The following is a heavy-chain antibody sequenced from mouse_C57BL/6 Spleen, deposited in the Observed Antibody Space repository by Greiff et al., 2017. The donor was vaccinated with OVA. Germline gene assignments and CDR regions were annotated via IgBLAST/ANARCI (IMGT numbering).Heavy chain of an antibody. CDR2: ISYDGSN. CDR1: GYSITSGYY. CDR3: ARDYYGSSYRFDY. J-gene: IGHJ2*01. V-gene: IGHV3-6*01. D-gene: IGHD1-1*01. Sequence: ESGPGLVKPSQSLSLTCSVTGYSITSGYYWNWIRQFPGNKLEWMGYISYDGSNNYNPSLKNRISITRDTSKNQFFLKLNSVTTEDTATYYCARDYYGSSYRFDYWGQGTTRTVSS.